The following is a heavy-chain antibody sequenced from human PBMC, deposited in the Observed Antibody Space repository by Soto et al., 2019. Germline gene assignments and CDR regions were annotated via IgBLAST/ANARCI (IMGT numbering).Heavy chain of an antibody. J-gene: IGHJ4*02. CDR1: GGSVSDKTYY. D-gene: IGHD4-17*01. CDR2: VYYSGTT. V-gene: IGHV4-61*01. Sequence: PSETLSLTCTVSGGSVSDKTYYWSLIRQPPGKRLEWIGYVYYSGTTNYNPSLKSRVTISVDLSKNQFSLRLSSVTTADTALYYCARTTAVPNSLRSRYFFDYWGQGALVTVSS. CDR3: ARTTAVPNSLRSRYFFDY.